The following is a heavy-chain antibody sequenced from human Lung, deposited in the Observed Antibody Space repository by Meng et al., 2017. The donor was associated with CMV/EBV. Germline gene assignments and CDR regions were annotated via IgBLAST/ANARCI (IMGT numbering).Heavy chain of an antibody. D-gene: IGHD3-10*01. Sequence: CTVSGGSISSGGYYWSWIRQHPGKGLEWIGCIYYSGSTYYNPSLKSRVTISVDTSKNQFSLKLSSVTAADTAVYYCARDRSSDWFDPWGQGTLVTVSS. CDR2: IYYSGST. J-gene: IGHJ5*02. CDR3: ARDRSSDWFDP. CDR1: GGSISSGGYY. V-gene: IGHV4-31*03.